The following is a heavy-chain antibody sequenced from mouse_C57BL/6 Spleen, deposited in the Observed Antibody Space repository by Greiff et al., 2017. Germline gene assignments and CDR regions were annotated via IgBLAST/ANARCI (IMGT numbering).Heavy chain of an antibody. CDR3: ARSYYNNPFAY. V-gene: IGHV1-82*01. CDR1: GYAFSSSW. Sequence: QVQLQQSGPELVKPGASVKISCKASGYAFSSSWMNWVKQRPGTGLEWIGRIYPGDGDTNYNGKFKGKATLTADKSSSTAYMQLSSLTSEDSAVYFGARSYYNNPFAYRGQGALVTVSA. J-gene: IGHJ3*01. CDR2: IYPGDGDT. D-gene: IGHD2-5*01.